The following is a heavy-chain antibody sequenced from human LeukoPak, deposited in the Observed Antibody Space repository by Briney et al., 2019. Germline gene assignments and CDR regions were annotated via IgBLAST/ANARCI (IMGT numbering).Heavy chain of an antibody. D-gene: IGHD3-9*01. CDR2: INPSGGGT. J-gene: IGHJ4*02. V-gene: IGHV1-46*01. CDR3: ARDQGLTGYFDY. Sequence: ASVKVSCKTSGYTFTSYYMHWVRQAPGQGLEWMGIINPSGGGTNYAQKFQGRVTLTRDTSAKTVYMELSSLKSEDTAVYYCARDQGLTGYFDYWGQGTLVTVSP. CDR1: GYTFTSYY.